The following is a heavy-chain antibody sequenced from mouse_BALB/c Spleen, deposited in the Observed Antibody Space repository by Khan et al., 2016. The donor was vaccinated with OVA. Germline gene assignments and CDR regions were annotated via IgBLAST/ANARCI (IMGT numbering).Heavy chain of an antibody. Sequence: QVQLKESGPELVKPGDLVKISCKASGYTFTSYDINWVKQRPGQGLEWIGWIYPGDGSSKYNERFKGKATLTADTSSSTAYMKLTSLKPEHSAVYFCARGGLRGVAMDYWGQGTTVTVSS. J-gene: IGHJ4*01. CDR3: ARGGLRGVAMDY. V-gene: IGHV1S56*01. CDR1: GYTFTSYD. CDR2: IYPGDGSS. D-gene: IGHD2-4*01.